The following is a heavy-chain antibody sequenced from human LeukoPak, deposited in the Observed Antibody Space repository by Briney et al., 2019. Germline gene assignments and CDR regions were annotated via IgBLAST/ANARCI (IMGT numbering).Heavy chain of an antibody. J-gene: IGHJ6*02. D-gene: IGHD1-26*01. CDR2: IYISGST. CDR1: GGSIGSGGYS. CDR3: ARGNLSGDYYYGMDV. V-gene: IGHV4-30-2*03. Sequence: PSETLSLTCAVSGGSIGSGGYSWSWIRQPRGKGGEWIGSIYISGSTYSNTCLKSRVAISVDTSKNQFSLKLSSVPAADPAVYYCARGNLSGDYYYGMDVWGQGTTVTVSS.